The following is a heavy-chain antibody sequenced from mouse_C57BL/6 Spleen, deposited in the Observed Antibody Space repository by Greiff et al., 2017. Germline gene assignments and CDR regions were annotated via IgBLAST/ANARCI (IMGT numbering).Heavy chain of an antibody. CDR2: IYPGGGYT. CDR3: ARGEYLYAMDY. V-gene: IGHV1-63*01. CDR1: GYTFTNYW. D-gene: IGHD5-1*01. Sequence: QVQLKESGAELVRPGTSVKMSCKASGYTFTNYWIGWAQQRPGHGLEWIGDIYPGGGYTNYNEKFKGKATLTAYKSSSTAYMQISSLTSEDSAIYYCARGEYLYAMDYWGQGTSVTVSS. J-gene: IGHJ4*01.